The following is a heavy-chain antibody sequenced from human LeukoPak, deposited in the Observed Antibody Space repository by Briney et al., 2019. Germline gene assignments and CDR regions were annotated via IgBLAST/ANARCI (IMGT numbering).Heavy chain of an antibody. D-gene: IGHD4-23*01. CDR2: IYSSGST. V-gene: IGHV4-4*07. CDR1: GGSINSYY. CDR3: ERGGKATVVTM. Sequence: KPSETLSLTCTVSGGSINSYYWSWIRQPAGKGLEWIGRIYSSGSTNYNPSLKSRVSMSVDTSKNQFSLKLTSVTAADTAVYYCERGGKATVVTMWGQGILVTVSS. J-gene: IGHJ4*02.